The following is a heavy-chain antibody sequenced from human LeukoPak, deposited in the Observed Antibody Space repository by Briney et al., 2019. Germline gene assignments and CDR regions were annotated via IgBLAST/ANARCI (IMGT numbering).Heavy chain of an antibody. V-gene: IGHV4-59*12. Sequence: SETLSLTCTVSGGSISTYYWSWIRQPPGKGLDWIAYIHYSGSTNYNPSLKSRVTISVDTSKNQFSLKLNSVTAADTAVYYCAREGGKQLLNWGQGTLVTVSS. CDR1: GGSISTYY. CDR2: IHYSGST. D-gene: IGHD6-13*01. J-gene: IGHJ4*02. CDR3: AREGGKQLLN.